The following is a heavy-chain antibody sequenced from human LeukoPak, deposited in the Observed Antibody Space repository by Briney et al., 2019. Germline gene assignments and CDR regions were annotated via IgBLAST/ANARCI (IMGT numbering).Heavy chain of an antibody. D-gene: IGHD3-22*01. V-gene: IGHV3-21*04. CDR1: GFTFSSYS. J-gene: IGHJ4*02. CDR3: ARANNYYDSSGLSDY. CDR2: ISSSSSYI. Sequence: GGSLRLSCAASGFTFSSYSMNWVRQAPGKGLEWVSSISSSSSYIYYADSVKGRFTISRDNAKNSLYLQMNSLRAEDTAVYYCARANNYYDSSGLSDYWGQGTLVTVSS.